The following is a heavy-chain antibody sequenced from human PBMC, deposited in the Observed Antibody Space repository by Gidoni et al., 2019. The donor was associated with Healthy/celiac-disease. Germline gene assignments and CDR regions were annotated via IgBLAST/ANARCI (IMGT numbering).Heavy chain of an antibody. V-gene: IGHV4-34*01. CDR3: ARVLGYSSSWYSGGYYGMDV. CDR1: GGSFSGYY. CDR2: INHSGST. D-gene: IGHD6-13*01. J-gene: IGHJ6*02. Sequence: QVQLQQWGAGLLKPSETLSLTCAVYGGSFSGYYWSWIRQPPGKGLAWIGEINHSGSTNCNPSLKSRVTISVDTSKNQFSLKLSSVTAADTAVYYCARVLGYSSSWYSGGYYGMDVWGQGTTVTVSS.